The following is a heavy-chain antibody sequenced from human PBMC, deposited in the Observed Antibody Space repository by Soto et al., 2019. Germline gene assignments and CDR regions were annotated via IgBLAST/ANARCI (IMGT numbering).Heavy chain of an antibody. D-gene: IGHD2-21*01. CDR2: ISTGGAYM. J-gene: IGHJ4*02. V-gene: IGHV3-21*06. CDR3: ARDIASPGGDYFDS. CDR1: GFTFRNYN. Sequence: EVQLVESGGGRVKAGGSLRLFCTASGFTFRNYNMNWVRQASGKGLEWVSSISTGGAYMFYADSVKGRFTISRDNAQNSLFLQIDSPRAEDTAVYYCARDIASPGGDYFDSWGQGTLVTVSS.